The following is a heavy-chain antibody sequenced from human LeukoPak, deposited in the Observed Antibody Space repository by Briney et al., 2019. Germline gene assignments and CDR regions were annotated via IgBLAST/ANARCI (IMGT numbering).Heavy chain of an antibody. V-gene: IGHV4-38-2*01. CDR3: ARGRLGNYYFDY. CDR2: IYHSGST. Sequence: SETLSLTCAVSGYSISSGYYWGWIRQPPGKGLEWIGSIYHSGSTYYNPSLKSRVTISVDTSKNQLSLKLSSVTAADTAVYYCARGRLGNYYFDYWGQGTLVTVSS. CDR1: GYSISSGYY. D-gene: IGHD4-23*01. J-gene: IGHJ4*02.